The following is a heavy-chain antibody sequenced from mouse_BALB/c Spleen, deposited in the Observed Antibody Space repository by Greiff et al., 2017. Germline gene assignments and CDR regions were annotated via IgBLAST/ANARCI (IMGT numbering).Heavy chain of an antibody. Sequence: QVQLKQSGAELVRPGVSVKISCKGSGYTFTDYAMHWVKQSHAKSLEWIGVISTYYGDASYNQKFKGKATMTVDKSSSTAYMELARLTSEDSAIYYCARVYDGYYYYAMDYRGQGTSVTVSS. CDR3: ARVYDGYYYYAMDY. V-gene: IGHV1S137*01. CDR1: GYTFTDYA. J-gene: IGHJ4*01. D-gene: IGHD2-3*01. CDR2: ISTYYGDA.